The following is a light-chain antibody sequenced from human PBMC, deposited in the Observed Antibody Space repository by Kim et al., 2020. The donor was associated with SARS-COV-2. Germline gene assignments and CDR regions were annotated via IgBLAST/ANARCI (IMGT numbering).Light chain of an antibody. CDR3: QQYNDWPPYT. CDR1: QSVSTN. V-gene: IGKV3-15*01. J-gene: IGKJ2*01. Sequence: ERMLTQSPAILSVSRGERATLSCRASQSVSTNLAWCQQKPGQPPRLLIYDTSTRATGIPARFSGSGSGTVFTLTIRSVQSEDFAVYFCQQYNDWPPYTFGQGTKVDIK. CDR2: DTS.